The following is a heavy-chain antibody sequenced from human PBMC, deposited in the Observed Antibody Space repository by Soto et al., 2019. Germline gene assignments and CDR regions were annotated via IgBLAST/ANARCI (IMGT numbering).Heavy chain of an antibody. CDR3: ARVVSSSDY. J-gene: IGHJ4*02. CDR1: GFTFDDYA. V-gene: IGHV3-9*01. D-gene: IGHD2-15*01. Sequence: GRSLRLSCAASGFTFDDYAMHWVRQAPGKGLEWVSGISWNSGSIGYADSVKGRFTISRDNAKNSLYLQMNSLRAEDTAVYYCARVVSSSDYWGQGTLVTVSS. CDR2: ISWNSGSI.